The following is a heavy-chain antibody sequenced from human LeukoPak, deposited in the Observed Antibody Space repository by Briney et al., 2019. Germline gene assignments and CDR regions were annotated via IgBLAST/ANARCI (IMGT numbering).Heavy chain of an antibody. CDR1: GGTFSSYA. V-gene: IGHV1-69*13. Sequence: ASVEVSCKASGGTFSSYAISWVRQAPGQGLEWMGGIIPIFGTANYAQKFQGRVTITADESTSTAYMELSSLRSEDTAVYYCARNRLYDFWSGFFFDYWGQGTLVTVSS. J-gene: IGHJ4*02. D-gene: IGHD3-3*01. CDR3: ARNRLYDFWSGFFFDY. CDR2: IIPIFGTA.